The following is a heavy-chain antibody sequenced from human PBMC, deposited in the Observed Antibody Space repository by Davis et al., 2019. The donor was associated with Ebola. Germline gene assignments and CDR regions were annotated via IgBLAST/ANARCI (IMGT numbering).Heavy chain of an antibody. V-gene: IGHV3-23*01. J-gene: IGHJ5*02. CDR1: GFTFSSYA. CDR3: AKPARDYGDYGRWFDP. CDR2: ISGSGGST. D-gene: IGHD4-17*01. Sequence: GESLKISCAASGFTFSSYAMSWVRQAPGKGLEWVSGISGSGGSTYYADSVKGRFTISRDNSKNTLYLQMNSLRAEDTAVYYCAKPARDYGDYGRWFDPWGQGTLVTVSS.